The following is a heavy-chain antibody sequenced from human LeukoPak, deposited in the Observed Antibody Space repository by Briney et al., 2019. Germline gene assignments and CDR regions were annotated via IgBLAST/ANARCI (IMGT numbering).Heavy chain of an antibody. CDR1: GYTFTSYA. CDR2: ISTNTGNP. CDR3: ARGYIVGASREGYFDY. J-gene: IGHJ4*02. D-gene: IGHD1-26*01. V-gene: IGHV7-4-1*02. Sequence: ASVKVSCKSSGYTFTSYAMNWVRQAPGQGLEWMGWISTNTGNPTYAQGFTGRFVFSLDTSVSTAYLQISSLKAEDTAVYYCARGYIVGASREGYFDYWGQGTLVTVSS.